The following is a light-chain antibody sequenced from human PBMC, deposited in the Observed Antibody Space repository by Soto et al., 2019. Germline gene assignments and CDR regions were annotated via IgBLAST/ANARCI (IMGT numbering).Light chain of an antibody. J-gene: IGLJ1*01. CDR3: SSYTSSRAYV. CDR1: SSDVGGYNY. Sequence: QSVLTQPASVSGSPGQSITISCTGTSSDVGGYNYVSWYQQQSGKAPKLMIHEVSNRPSGVSNRFSGSKSGNTASLTISGLQAEDEADYYCSSYTSSRAYVFGIGNK. V-gene: IGLV2-14*01. CDR2: EVS.